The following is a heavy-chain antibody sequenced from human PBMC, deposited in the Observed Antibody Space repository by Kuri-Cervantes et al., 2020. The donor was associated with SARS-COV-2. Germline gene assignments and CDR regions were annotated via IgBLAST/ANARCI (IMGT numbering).Heavy chain of an antibody. CDR2: IYYSGST. Sequence: GSLRLSCTVSGGSISSSSYYWGWIRQPPGKGLEWIGSIYYSGSTYYNPSLKSRVTISVDTSKNKFSLKLSSVTAAAKAVSYCARGGWQSDYFDYWGQGTLVTVSS. V-gene: IGHV4-39*07. CDR1: GGSISSSSYY. J-gene: IGHJ4*02. D-gene: IGHD6-19*01. CDR3: ARGGWQSDYFDY.